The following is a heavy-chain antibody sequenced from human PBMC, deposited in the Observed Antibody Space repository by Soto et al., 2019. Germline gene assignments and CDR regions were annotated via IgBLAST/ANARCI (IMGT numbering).Heavy chain of an antibody. CDR3: ASCLNSAGSCLRFLR. V-gene: IGHV4-59*12. D-gene: IGHD2-15*01. Sequence: QVQLQESGPGLMKPSETLSLICTVSGGSMSGYHWTWIRQSPGKEMEFIGSVFDSGSTKSNPSRLSRFDISMDASKRHFSLTLSSVTAADTAVYYCASCLNSAGSCLRFLRWGQGTLVTVSS. CDR2: VFDSGST. CDR1: GGSMSGYH. J-gene: IGHJ1*01.